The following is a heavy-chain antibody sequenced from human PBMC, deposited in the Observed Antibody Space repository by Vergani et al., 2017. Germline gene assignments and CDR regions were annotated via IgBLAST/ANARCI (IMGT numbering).Heavy chain of an antibody. J-gene: IGHJ4*02. CDR1: GFTLSNYD. CDR3: AKHFRGWGIDY. Sequence: QVQLVESGGGVVQRGGSLRLSCATSGFTLSNYDMQWSRQGPGKGLEFVAFIQFDESNQYYADSVKGRFNLSRDFSKNTLYLQMNSLRTDDTATYYCAKHFRGWGIDYWGQGTQVIVSS. D-gene: IGHD3-16*01. CDR2: IQFDESNQ. V-gene: IGHV3-30*02.